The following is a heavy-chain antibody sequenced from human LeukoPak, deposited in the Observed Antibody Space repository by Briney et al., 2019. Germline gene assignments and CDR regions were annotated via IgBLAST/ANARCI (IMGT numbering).Heavy chain of an antibody. CDR2: IYYSGST. J-gene: IGHJ4*02. Sequence: SETLSLTCTVSGGSLSSYYWSWIRQPPGKGLEWIGYIYYSGSTNYNPSLKSRVTISVDTSKNQFSLKLSSVTAADTAVYYCARVSYGSGSYVLDYWGQGTLVTVSS. V-gene: IGHV4-59*01. CDR1: GGSLSSYY. CDR3: ARVSYGSGSYVLDY. D-gene: IGHD3-10*01.